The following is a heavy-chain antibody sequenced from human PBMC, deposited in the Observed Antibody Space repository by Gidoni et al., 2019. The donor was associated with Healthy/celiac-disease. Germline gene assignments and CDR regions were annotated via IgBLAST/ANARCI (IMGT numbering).Heavy chain of an antibody. D-gene: IGHD6-19*01. CDR3: ASAVAGTLKVAY. CDR1: GFTFSSYA. J-gene: IGHJ4*02. V-gene: IGHV3-23*01. Sequence: EVQLLGPGGGSVQPGGSLRLSCAASGFTFSSYAMSWVRQAPGKGLEWVSAISGSGGSTYYADSVKGRFTISRDNSKNTLYLQMNSLRAEDTAVYYCASAVAGTLKVAYWGQGTLVTVSS. CDR2: ISGSGGST.